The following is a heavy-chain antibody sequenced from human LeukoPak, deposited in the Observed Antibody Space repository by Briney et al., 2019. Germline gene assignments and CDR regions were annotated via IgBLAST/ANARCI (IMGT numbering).Heavy chain of an antibody. CDR1: GSPFTNYW. CDR2: LYPGDSHS. J-gene: IGHJ4*02. D-gene: IGHD6-19*01. V-gene: IGHV5-51*01. CDR3: VRESGYSSGWYPY. Sequence: GGSRKISGKGSGSPFTNYWIAGVRQMPGKGLEWIGLLYPGDSHSRSSPSFQGHLTFSADKSISTAYLQCSSLKASDSAMYYCVRESGYSSGWYPYWGQGTLVTVPT.